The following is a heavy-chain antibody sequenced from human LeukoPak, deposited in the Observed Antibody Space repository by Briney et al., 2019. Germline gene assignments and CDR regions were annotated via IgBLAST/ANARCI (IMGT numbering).Heavy chain of an antibody. CDR1: GFIFSSHH. CDR2: ISGSGGST. D-gene: IGHD2-2*01. Sequence: GGSLRLSCAASGFIFSSHHMHWVRQPPGKGLEWVSTISGSGGSTYYADSVKGRFTISRDNSINTLYLQMNSLRAEDTAVYYCAKDGLGYCSSTSCSSIDYYYYYGMDVWGQGTTVTVSS. CDR3: AKDGLGYCSSTSCSSIDYYYYYGMDV. J-gene: IGHJ6*02. V-gene: IGHV3-23*01.